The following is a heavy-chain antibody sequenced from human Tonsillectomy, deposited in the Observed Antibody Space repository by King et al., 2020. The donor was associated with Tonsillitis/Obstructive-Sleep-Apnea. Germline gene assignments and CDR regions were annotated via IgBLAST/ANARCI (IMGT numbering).Heavy chain of an antibody. CDR3: ARVDNLLGTAVDI. CDR1: GFTFSSDS. CDR2: ISSSSTYM. Sequence: VQLVESGGGLVKPGGSLRLSCAASGFTFSSDSMNWVRQAPGKGLEWVSSISSSSTYMYYADSVKGRFTISRDNANNSLYLQMNSLRAEDTAVYYCARVDNLLGTAVDIWGQGTMVTVSS. V-gene: IGHV3-21*01. D-gene: IGHD2-15*01. J-gene: IGHJ3*02.